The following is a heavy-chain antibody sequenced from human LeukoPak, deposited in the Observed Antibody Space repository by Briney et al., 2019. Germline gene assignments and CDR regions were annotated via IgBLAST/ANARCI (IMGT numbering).Heavy chain of an antibody. CDR2: ISGSGGST. V-gene: IGHV3-23*01. CDR1: GFTFSSYA. CDR3: AKSGYSSGWFDY. D-gene: IGHD6-19*01. J-gene: IGHJ4*02. Sequence: GGSLRLSCAASGFTFSSYAMSWVHQAPGKGLEWVSAISGSGGSTYYADSVKGRFTISRDNSKNTLYLQMNSLRAEDTAVYYCAKSGYSSGWFDYWGQGTLVTVSS.